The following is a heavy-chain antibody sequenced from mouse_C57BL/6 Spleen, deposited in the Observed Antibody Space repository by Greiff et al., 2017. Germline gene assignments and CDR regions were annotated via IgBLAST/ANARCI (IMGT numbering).Heavy chain of an antibody. D-gene: IGHD1-1*01. J-gene: IGHJ2*01. Sequence: EVMLVESGGGLVKPGGSLKLSCAASGFTFSSYTMSWVRQTPEKRLEWVATISGGGGNTYYPDSVKGRFTISRDNAKNTLYLQMSSLRSEDTALXYCARQDYYGSSPLDYWGQGTTLTVSS. CDR1: GFTFSSYT. CDR3: ARQDYYGSSPLDY. CDR2: ISGGGGNT. V-gene: IGHV5-9*01.